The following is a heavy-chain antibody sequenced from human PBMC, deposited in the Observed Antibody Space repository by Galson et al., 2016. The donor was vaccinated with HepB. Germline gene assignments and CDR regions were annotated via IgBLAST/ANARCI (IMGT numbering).Heavy chain of an antibody. CDR3: AKVATPNRNYENWFDS. CDR2: VTGDGDAA. D-gene: IGHD4-11*01. Sequence: SLRLSCAASGFIFSNHAMMWVRQAPGKGLEYVSSVTGDGDAAYYADSVKGRFTISRDNSKNTLNLQMSSLRAEDTAVYYCAKVATPNRNYENWFDSWGQGTLVTVSS. V-gene: IGHV3-64*04. J-gene: IGHJ5*01. CDR1: GFIFSNHA.